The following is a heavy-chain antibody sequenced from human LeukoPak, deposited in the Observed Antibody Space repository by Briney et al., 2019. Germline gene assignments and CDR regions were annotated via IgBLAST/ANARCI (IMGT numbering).Heavy chain of an antibody. V-gene: IGHV5-51*01. J-gene: IGHJ3*02. CDR1: GYSFTTYW. D-gene: IGHD7-27*01. CDR2: IYPGDSDT. CDR3: ARQTGDNAFDI. Sequence: GESLKISCKGSGYSFTTYWIGWVRQMPGKGLEWMGIIYPGDSDTRYSPSFQGQVTISADKSITTAYLQWNSLKASDTAMHYCARQTGDNAFDIWGRGTMVTVSS.